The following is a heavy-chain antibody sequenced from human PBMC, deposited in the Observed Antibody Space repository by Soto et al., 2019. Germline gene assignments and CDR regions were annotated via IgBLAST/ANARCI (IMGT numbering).Heavy chain of an antibody. Sequence: EVQLVESGGALVQPGGSLRLSCAASGFTFGDHYMDWVRQAPGKGLEWVGRTRDKTNSYTTEYAASVKGRFTISRDDSKSSLYLQMNSLKTADTAVYYCARVTVGTYYFDYWGQGTLVTVSS. CDR1: GFTFGDHY. CDR2: TRDKTNSYTT. D-gene: IGHD3-16*01. V-gene: IGHV3-72*01. CDR3: ARVTVGTYYFDY. J-gene: IGHJ4*02.